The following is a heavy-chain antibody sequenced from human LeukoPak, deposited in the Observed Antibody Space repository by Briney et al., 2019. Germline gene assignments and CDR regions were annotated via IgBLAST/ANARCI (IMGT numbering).Heavy chain of an antibody. V-gene: IGHV3-33*01. Sequence: GGSLRLSCAASGFTFSSYGMHWVRQAPGKGLEWVAVIWYDGSNKYYADSVKGRFTISRDNSKSIAYLQMNSLKTEDTAVYYCTRGPWELLRFDYWGQGTLVTVSS. J-gene: IGHJ4*02. CDR3: TRGPWELLRFDY. CDR2: IWYDGSNK. D-gene: IGHD1-26*01. CDR1: GFTFSSYG.